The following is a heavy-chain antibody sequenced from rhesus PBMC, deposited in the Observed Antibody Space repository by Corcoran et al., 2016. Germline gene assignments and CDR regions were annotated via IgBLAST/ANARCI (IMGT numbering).Heavy chain of an antibody. CDR1: GYTFTSNY. Sequence: QVQLVQSGAEVKKPGTSVKLSCKASGYTFTSNYINWVGQAPGQVVEWMGWINPSNGDTDSAQKFQDRVTLTRDTSTTTAYMELNSLRSEDTAVYYCARGWRYSGYRSFDYWGQGVLVTVSS. V-gene: IGHV1-200*01. CDR2: INPSNGDT. D-gene: IGHD5-24*01. J-gene: IGHJ4*01. CDR3: ARGWRYSGYRSFDY.